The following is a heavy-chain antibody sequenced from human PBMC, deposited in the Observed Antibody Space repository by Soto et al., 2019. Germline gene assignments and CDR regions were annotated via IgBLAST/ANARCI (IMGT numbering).Heavy chain of an antibody. CDR2: IIPIFGTA. D-gene: IGHD1-26*01. J-gene: IGHJ4*02. Sequence: QVQLVQSGAEVKKPGSSVKVSCKASGGTFSSYAISWVRQDPGQGLEWMGGIIPIFGTANYAQKFQGRVTITADESTSTAYMELSSLRSEDTAVYYCALDGPRVVDRVGIPQYYFDYWGQGTLVTVSS. V-gene: IGHV1-69*01. CDR1: GGTFSSYA. CDR3: ALDGPRVVDRVGIPQYYFDY.